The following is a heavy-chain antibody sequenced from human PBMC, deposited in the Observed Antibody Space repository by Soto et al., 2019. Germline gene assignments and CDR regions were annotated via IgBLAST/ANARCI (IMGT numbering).Heavy chain of an antibody. D-gene: IGHD2-2*02. CDR1: GASVSSNSYY. V-gene: IGHV4-61*01. CDR2: TDYSGST. J-gene: IGHJ4*02. Sequence: SETLSLTCIVSGASVSSNSYYWTWIRQPPGKGLEWIGYTDYSGSTKYNPSLKSRVTISVDTSKKQFSLRVSSVTAADTAMYYCARADRQYCSVSTCYIFDYWGQGTKVTVSS. CDR3: ARADRQYCSVSTCYIFDY.